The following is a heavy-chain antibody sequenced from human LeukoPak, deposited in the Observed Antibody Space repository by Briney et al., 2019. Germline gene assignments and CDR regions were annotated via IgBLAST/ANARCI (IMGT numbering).Heavy chain of an antibody. D-gene: IGHD2-2*01. V-gene: IGHV4-61*01. CDR3: ARAVPAAADYYYGMDV. Sequence: SETLSLTCTVSGGSVSSGSYYWSWIRQPPGKGLEWIGYIYYSGSTNYNPSLKSRVTISVDTSKNQFSLKLSSVTAADTAVYYCARAVPAAADYYYGMDVWGQGTTVTVSS. CDR2: IYYSGST. J-gene: IGHJ6*02. CDR1: GGSVSSGSYY.